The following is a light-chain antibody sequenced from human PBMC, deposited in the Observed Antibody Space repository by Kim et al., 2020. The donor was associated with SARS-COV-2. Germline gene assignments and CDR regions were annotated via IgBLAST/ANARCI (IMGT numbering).Light chain of an antibody. Sequence: IVMTQSPATLSVSPGERATLSCRASQSVSIDLAWYQQRPGQPPRLLILAASTRATGIPARFSGSGYGTEFTLTISNLQSEDFAVYYCQQYSKWPPWTFGQGTKVDIK. V-gene: IGKV3-15*01. CDR1: QSVSID. CDR3: QQYSKWPPWT. J-gene: IGKJ1*01. CDR2: AAS.